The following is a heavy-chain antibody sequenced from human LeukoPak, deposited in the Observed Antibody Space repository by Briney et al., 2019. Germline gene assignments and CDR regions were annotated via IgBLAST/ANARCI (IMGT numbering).Heavy chain of an antibody. V-gene: IGHV3-21*01. CDR1: GFTFSSYS. CDR2: ISSSSSYI. CDR3: AKFGSSGLQGY. Sequence: GGSLRLSCAASGFTFSSYSMNWVRQAPGKGLEWVSSISSSSSYIYYADSVKGRFTISRDNSKNTLYLQMNSLKSEDTAVYYCAKFGSSGLQGYWGQGTLVTVSS. J-gene: IGHJ4*02. D-gene: IGHD6-6*01.